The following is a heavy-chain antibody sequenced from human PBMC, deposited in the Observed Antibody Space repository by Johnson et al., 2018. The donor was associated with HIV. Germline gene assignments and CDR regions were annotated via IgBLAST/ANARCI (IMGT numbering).Heavy chain of an antibody. V-gene: IGHV3-49*04. Sequence: EVQLVESGGGLVQPGGSLRLSCAASGFTFSSYWMSWVRQAPGKGLEWVGFIRSKAYGGTTEYAASVQGRFTISRDDSKRIAYRQMNRLKTEDTGVYYCQGLQFGAMGASDIWGQGTMVTVSS. CDR2: IRSKAYGGTT. CDR1: GFTFSSYW. D-gene: IGHD5-24*01. CDR3: QGLQFGAMGASDI. J-gene: IGHJ3*02.